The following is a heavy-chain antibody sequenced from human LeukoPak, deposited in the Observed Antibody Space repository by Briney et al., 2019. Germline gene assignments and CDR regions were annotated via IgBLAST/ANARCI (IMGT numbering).Heavy chain of an antibody. CDR2: IYYSGST. CDR3: ASSTPSRAFDI. J-gene: IGHJ3*02. V-gene: IGHV4-30-4*08. CDR1: GGSISSGDYY. Sequence: PQTLSLTCTVSGGSISSGDYYWSWIRQPPGKGLEWIGYIYYSGSTYYNPSLKSRVTISVDTSKNQFSLKLSSVTAADTAVYYCASSTPSRAFDIWGQGTMVTVSS. D-gene: IGHD2-2*01.